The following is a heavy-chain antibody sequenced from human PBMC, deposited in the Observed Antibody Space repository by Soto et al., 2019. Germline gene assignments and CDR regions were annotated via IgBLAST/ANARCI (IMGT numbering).Heavy chain of an antibody. D-gene: IGHD5-18*01. CDR1: GYTFTSYD. CDR3: ARGGDTAGYYYYGMDV. J-gene: IGHJ6*02. V-gene: IGHV1-8*01. CDR2: MNPNSGNT. Sequence: ASVKVSCKASGYTFTSYDINWVRLATGQGLEWMGWMNPNSGNTGYAQKFQGRVTMTRNTSISTAYMELSSLRSEDTAVYYCARGGDTAGYYYYGMDVWGQGTTGTVSS.